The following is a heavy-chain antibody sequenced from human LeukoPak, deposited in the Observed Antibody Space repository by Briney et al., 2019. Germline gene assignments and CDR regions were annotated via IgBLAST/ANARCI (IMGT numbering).Heavy chain of an antibody. CDR1: GYTFTSYG. D-gene: IGHD3-10*01. V-gene: IGHV1-18*01. J-gene: IGHJ6*03. CDR2: ISAYNGNT. Sequence: ASVKVSCKASGYTFTSYGISWVRQAPGQGHEWMGWISAYNGNTNYAQKLQGRVTMTTDTSTSTAYMELRSLRSDDTAVYYCARDHYYGSGSYRYMDVWGKGTTVTVSS. CDR3: ARDHYYGSGSYRYMDV.